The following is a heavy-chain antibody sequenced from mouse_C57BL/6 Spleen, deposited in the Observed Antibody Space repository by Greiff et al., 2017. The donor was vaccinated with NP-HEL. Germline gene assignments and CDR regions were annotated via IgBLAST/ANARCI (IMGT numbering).Heavy chain of an antibody. CDR2: ISYDGSN. D-gene: IGHD2-1*01. Sequence: EVQLQESGPGLVKPSQSLSLTCSVTGYSITSGYYWNWIRQFPGNKLEWMGYISYDGSNNYNPTLKNRISITRDTSKNQFFLKLNSVTTEDTATYYCAKTGNYVNYAMDYWGQGTSVTVSS. CDR1: GYSITSGYY. J-gene: IGHJ4*01. CDR3: AKTGNYVNYAMDY. V-gene: IGHV3-6*01.